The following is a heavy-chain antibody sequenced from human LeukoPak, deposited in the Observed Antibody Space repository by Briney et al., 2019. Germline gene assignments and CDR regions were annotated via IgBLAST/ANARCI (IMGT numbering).Heavy chain of an antibody. CDR1: GFTFNYYA. V-gene: IGHV3-30*02. Sequence: GGSLRLSCATSGFTFNYYAMHWVRQAPGKGLEWVTFIRYDGSNKYYADSVKGRFTISRDNSKNTLYLQMNSLRVEDTAVYYCAKARTRGYSYGSFVYWGQGTLVTVSS. CDR2: IRYDGSNK. CDR3: AKARTRGYSYGSFVY. D-gene: IGHD5-18*01. J-gene: IGHJ4*02.